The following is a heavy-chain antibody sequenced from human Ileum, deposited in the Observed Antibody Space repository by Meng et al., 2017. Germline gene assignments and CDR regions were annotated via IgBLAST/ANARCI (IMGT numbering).Heavy chain of an antibody. CDR1: GFPFSSYA. J-gene: IGHJ4*02. CDR3: AREPSFGEHDY. D-gene: IGHD3-10*01. CDR2: ITYDGSTK. V-gene: IGHV3-30*04. Sequence: QAQRVESGGGVGQPRKSLRLSCAASGFPFSSYAMHWVRQAPGKGLEWVAVITYDGSTKFYADSVKGRFTISKDNSKDTLYLQMNSLRAEDTAVYYCAREPSFGEHDYWGQGTLVTVSS.